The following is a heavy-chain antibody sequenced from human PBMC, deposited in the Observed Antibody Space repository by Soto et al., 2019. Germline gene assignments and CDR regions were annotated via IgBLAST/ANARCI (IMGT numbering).Heavy chain of an antibody. CDR1: GGSFSGYY. Sequence: SETLSLTCAVYGGSFSGYYWSWIRQPPGKGLEWIGEINHSGSTNYNPSLKSRVTISVDTSKNQFSLKLSSVTAADTAVYYCARLSAARGYYYYYYGMDVWGQGTTVTVSS. J-gene: IGHJ6*02. V-gene: IGHV4-34*01. CDR2: INHSGST. D-gene: IGHD6-6*01. CDR3: ARLSAARGYYYYYYGMDV.